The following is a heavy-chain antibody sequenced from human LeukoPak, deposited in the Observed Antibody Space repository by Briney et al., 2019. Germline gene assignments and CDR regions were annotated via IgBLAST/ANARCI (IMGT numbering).Heavy chain of an antibody. Sequence: PSETLSLTCTVSGGSTSSSTYYWSWIRQPPGKGLEWIGEINHSGSTNYNPSLKSRVTISVDTSKNQFSLKLSSVTAADTAVYYCARLPAYYFRLNWFDPWGQGTLVTVSS. J-gene: IGHJ5*02. CDR3: ARLPAYYFRLNWFDP. V-gene: IGHV4-39*07. CDR2: INHSGST. CDR1: GGSTSSSTYY. D-gene: IGHD3-10*01.